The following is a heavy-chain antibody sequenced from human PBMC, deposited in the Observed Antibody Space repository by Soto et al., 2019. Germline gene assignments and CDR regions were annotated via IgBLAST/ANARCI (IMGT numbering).Heavy chain of an antibody. CDR3: ARVNTLYTDIDQ. V-gene: IGHV3-66*01. CDR2: LYTDDTA. CDR1: GFSVSGMY. Sequence: EVQLVESGGDLVQPGGSLRLSCEVSGFSVSGMYMTWVRQAPGKGLEWVALLYTDDTAYYADSVKGRFTISKYSAKDTIFLQMNGLRAEDTAVYYCARVNTLYTDIDQWGQGTLVTVSS. J-gene: IGHJ4*02. D-gene: IGHD2-8*01.